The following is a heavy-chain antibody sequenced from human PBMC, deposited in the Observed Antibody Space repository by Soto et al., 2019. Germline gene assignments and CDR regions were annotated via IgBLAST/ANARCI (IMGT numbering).Heavy chain of an antibody. V-gene: IGHV4-31*03. CDR2: IYYSGST. Sequence: PSETLCVTCTVSGGSISSGCYYWSWIRQHPGKGLEWIGYIYYSGSTYYNPSLKSRVTISVDTSKNQFSLKLSSVTAADTAVYYCARVLLWFGEFAWGQGTLVTVSS. CDR1: GGSISSGCYY. D-gene: IGHD3-10*01. J-gene: IGHJ5*02. CDR3: ARVLLWFGEFA.